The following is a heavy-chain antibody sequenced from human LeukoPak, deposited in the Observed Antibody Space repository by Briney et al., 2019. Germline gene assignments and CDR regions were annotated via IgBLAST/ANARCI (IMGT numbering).Heavy chain of an antibody. Sequence: ASVKVSCKASGYTFTSYYMHWVRQAPGQGLEWMGIINPSGGSTSYAQKFQGRVTMTRDTSTSTVYMELSSLRSEDTAVYYCARTLLSNRIQLWSYYFDYWGQGTLVTVSS. CDR1: GYTFTSYY. J-gene: IGHJ4*02. D-gene: IGHD5-18*01. CDR3: ARTLLSNRIQLWSYYFDY. CDR2: INPSGGST. V-gene: IGHV1-46*01.